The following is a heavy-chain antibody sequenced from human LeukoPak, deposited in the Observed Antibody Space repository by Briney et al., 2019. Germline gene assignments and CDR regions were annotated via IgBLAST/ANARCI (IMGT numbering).Heavy chain of an antibody. CDR3: ARGGGLTGLDY. CDR2: INSDGSTT. D-gene: IGHD3-16*01. Sequence: GGSLRLSCAASGFTFSNYWMHWVRRAPGKGLVWVSRINSDGSTTNYADSVKGRFTISRDNAKNSLYLQMNSLRAEDTAVYYCARGGGLTGLDYWGRGTLVTVSS. V-gene: IGHV3-74*01. J-gene: IGHJ4*02. CDR1: GFTFSNYW.